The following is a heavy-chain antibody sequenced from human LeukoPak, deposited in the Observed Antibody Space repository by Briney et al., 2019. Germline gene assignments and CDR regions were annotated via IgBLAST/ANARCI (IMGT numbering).Heavy chain of an antibody. CDR2: IYYSGNT. D-gene: IGHD4-11*01. CDR3: ARYDYGSYGSYYDY. Sequence: SETLSLTCSVSGGSISSGDYYWCWIRQPPGKGLEWIGYIYYSGNTYYNPSLKSRVTISVDTSKNQFSLKLNSVTAADTAVYYCARYDYGSYGSYYDYWGQGALVTVSS. CDR1: GGSISSGDYY. V-gene: IGHV4-30-4*01. J-gene: IGHJ4*02.